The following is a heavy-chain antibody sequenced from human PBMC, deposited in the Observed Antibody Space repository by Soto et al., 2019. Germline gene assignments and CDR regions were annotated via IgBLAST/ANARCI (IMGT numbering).Heavy chain of an antibody. Sequence: ASVKVSCTASGYTFTIYDINWVRQATGQGLEWMGWMNPNSGNTGYAQKFQGRVTMTRNTSISTAYMEPSSLRSEDTAVYYCASRLYCSSTSCYPPPDAFDIWGQGTMVTVSS. CDR2: MNPNSGNT. CDR1: GYTFTIYD. V-gene: IGHV1-8*01. J-gene: IGHJ3*02. CDR3: ASRLYCSSTSCYPPPDAFDI. D-gene: IGHD2-2*01.